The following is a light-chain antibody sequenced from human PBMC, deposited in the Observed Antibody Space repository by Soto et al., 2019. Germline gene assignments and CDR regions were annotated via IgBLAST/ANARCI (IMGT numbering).Light chain of an antibody. CDR2: DAS. Sequence: ESVLTQSPATLSLSPGERATLSCGASQSLTSGYLAWYQQKPGLAPRLLIYDASTRATGIPDRFSGSGSGTDFTLTIRRLEPEDFAVYYCHQYGSSPFFGPGTKVDV. V-gene: IGKV3D-20*01. J-gene: IGKJ3*01. CDR1: QSLTSGY. CDR3: HQYGSSPF.